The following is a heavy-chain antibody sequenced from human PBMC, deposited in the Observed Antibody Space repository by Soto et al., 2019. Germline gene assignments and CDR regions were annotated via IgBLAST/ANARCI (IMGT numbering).Heavy chain of an antibody. V-gene: IGHV1-18*01. CDR2: ISAYNGNT. CDR3: ARVRVYDLLTGYYAPTTLDY. D-gene: IGHD3-9*01. CDR1: GYTFTSYG. Sequence: GASVKVSCKASGYTFTSYGISWVRQAPGQGLEWMGWISAYNGNTNYAQKLQGRVTMTTDTSTSTAYMELRSLRSDDTAVYYCARVRVYDLLTGYYAPTTLDYWGQGTLVTVSS. J-gene: IGHJ4*02.